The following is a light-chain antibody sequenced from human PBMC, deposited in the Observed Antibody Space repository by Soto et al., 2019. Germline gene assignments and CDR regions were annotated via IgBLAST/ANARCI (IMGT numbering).Light chain of an antibody. CDR3: QSYDTGLNRFL. CDR2: GST. V-gene: IGLV1-40*01. CDR1: TSNIGADYD. J-gene: IGLJ1*01. Sequence: QSVLTQPPSVSGAPGQRVTFSCSGSTSNIGADYDVHWYQQLPGKAPRLLIFGSTNRPAGVPDRFSGSKSDTSASLAITGLQAEDEADCYCQSYDTGLNRFLFGSETKVAVL.